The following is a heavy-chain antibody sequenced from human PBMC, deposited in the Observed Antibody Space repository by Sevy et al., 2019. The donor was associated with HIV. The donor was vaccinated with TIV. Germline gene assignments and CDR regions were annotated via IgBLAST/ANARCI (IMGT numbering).Heavy chain of an antibody. J-gene: IGHJ4*02. D-gene: IGHD3-9*01. CDR1: GFTFGYYS. CDR2: ITRSGSYI. CDR3: ARPTDWLVSDF. V-gene: IGHV3-21*01. Sequence: GGSLRLSCVASGFTFGYYSMNWVRQAPGKGLEWVSSITRSGSYIYYADSVGGRFTISRDDARNSVYLQMNSLRAEDTAVYYCARPTDWLVSDFWGQGTLVTVSS.